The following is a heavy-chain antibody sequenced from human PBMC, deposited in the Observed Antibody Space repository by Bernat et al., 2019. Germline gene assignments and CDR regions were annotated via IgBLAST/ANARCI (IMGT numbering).Heavy chain of an antibody. J-gene: IGHJ6*04. CDR3: ARGPSPLYYYGSGSYYYYGMDV. D-gene: IGHD3-10*01. CDR2: ISAYNGNT. V-gene: IGHV1-18*01. Sequence: QVQLVQSGAEVKKPGASVKVSCKASGYTFTSYGISWVRQAPGQGLEWMGWISAYNGNTNYAQKLQGRVTMTTDTSTSTAYMELSRLRSDDTAVYYCARGPSPLYYYGSGSYYYYGMDVWGKGTTVTVSS. CDR1: GYTFTSYG.